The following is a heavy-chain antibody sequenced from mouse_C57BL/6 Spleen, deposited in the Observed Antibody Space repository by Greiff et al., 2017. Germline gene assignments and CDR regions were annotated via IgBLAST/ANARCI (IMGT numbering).Heavy chain of an antibody. J-gene: IGHJ3*01. Sequence: VQLQQSGAELVKPGASVKISCKASGYAFSSYWMNWVKQRPGKGLEWIGQIYPGDGDTNYNGKFKGKATLTEDKSSSTAYMQLSSLTSEDSAVYFCARDYHSNGGLAYWGQGTLVTVSA. CDR2: IYPGDGDT. D-gene: IGHD2-5*01. CDR3: ARDYHSNGGLAY. CDR1: GYAFSSYW. V-gene: IGHV1-80*01.